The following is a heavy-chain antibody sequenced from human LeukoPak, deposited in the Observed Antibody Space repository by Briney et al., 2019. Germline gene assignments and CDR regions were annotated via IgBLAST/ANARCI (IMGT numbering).Heavy chain of an antibody. D-gene: IGHD6-6*01. Sequence: PGGSLRLSCAASGFTFSDYYMSWIRQAPGKGLEWVSAISGSGGSTYYADSVKGRFTISRDNSKNTLYLQMNSLRAEDTAVHYCAKEHSSSSWGFYFDYWGQGTLVTVSS. V-gene: IGHV3-23*01. CDR2: ISGSGGST. J-gene: IGHJ4*02. CDR3: AKEHSSSSWGFYFDY. CDR1: GFTFSDYY.